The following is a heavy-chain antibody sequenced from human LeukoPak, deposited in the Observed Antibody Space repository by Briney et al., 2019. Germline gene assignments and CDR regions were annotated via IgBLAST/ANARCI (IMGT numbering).Heavy chain of an antibody. CDR2: ISGSDGST. V-gene: IGHV3-23*01. CDR1: GFTFSSYA. Sequence: GGSLRLSCAASGFTFSSYAMSWVRQAPGKGLEWVSGISGSDGSTYYADSVKGRFTISRDNSKNTLYLQMNSLRAEDTAVYYCAKGPQTYYYDSSGYYMGGYWGQGTLVTVSS. J-gene: IGHJ4*02. CDR3: AKGPQTYYYDSSGYYMGGY. D-gene: IGHD3-22*01.